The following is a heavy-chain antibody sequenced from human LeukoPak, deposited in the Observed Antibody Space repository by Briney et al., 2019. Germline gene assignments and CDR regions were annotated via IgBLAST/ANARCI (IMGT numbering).Heavy chain of an antibody. CDR2: INSDGSST. CDR3: ARVVGDGATYGPFDY. V-gene: IGHV3-74*01. J-gene: IGHJ4*02. CDR1: GFTFGSYW. Sequence: GGSLRLSCAASGFTFGSYWMHGVRQVPGKGLVWVSRINSDGSSTSYADSVKGRFTISRDNAKNTLYLQMNSLRAEDTAVYYCARVVGDGATYGPFDYWGQGTLVTVSS. D-gene: IGHD5-12*01.